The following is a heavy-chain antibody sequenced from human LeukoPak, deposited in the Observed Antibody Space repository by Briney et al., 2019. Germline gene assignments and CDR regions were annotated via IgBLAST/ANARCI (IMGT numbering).Heavy chain of an antibody. CDR2: ISGDGGST. CDR3: AKDSRFMITFGGVIIPTHTFYMDV. V-gene: IGHV3-43*02. J-gene: IGHJ6*03. CDR1: GFTVSSNY. Sequence: PGGSLRLSCAASGFTVSSNYMSWVRQAPGKGLEWVSLISGDGGSTYYADSVKGRFTISRDNSKNSLYLQMNSLRTEDTALYYCAKDSRFMITFGGVIIPTHTFYMDVWGKGTTVTVSS. D-gene: IGHD3-16*01.